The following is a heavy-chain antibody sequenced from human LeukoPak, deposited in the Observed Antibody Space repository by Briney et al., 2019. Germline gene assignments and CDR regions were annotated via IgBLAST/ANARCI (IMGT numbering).Heavy chain of an antibody. D-gene: IGHD6-19*01. J-gene: IGHJ3*02. V-gene: IGHV3-21*01. CDR3: AKGVLGQWLVNAFYI. CDR2: ISSSSSYI. Sequence: GGSLRLSCAASGFTFSIYSMNWVRQAPGKGLEWVSSISSSSSYIYYADSQKGRFTITSDNARNSLNLQTNSLRAEDTAVYYCAKGVLGQWLVNAFYIWGQGTMVTVSS. CDR1: GFTFSIYS.